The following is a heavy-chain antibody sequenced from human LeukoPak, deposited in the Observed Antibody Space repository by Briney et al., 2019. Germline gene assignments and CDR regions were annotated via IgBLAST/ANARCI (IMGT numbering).Heavy chain of an antibody. D-gene: IGHD3-22*01. V-gene: IGHV4-59*01. CDR3: ARAPSSGYYSWYFDY. CDR1: GGSTSGYY. CDR2: IYYSGST. Sequence: SETLSLTCTVSGGSTSGYYWSWIRQPPGKGLEWIGYIYYSGSTNYNPSLKSRVTISVDTSKNQFSLKLSSVTAADTAVYYCARAPSSGYYSWYFDYWGQGTLVTVSS. J-gene: IGHJ4*02.